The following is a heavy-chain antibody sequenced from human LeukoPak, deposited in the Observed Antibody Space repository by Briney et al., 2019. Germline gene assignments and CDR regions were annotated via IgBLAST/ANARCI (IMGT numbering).Heavy chain of an antibody. CDR1: GGSISSYY. CDR3: ARGLSGSDY. V-gene: IGHV4-59*01. Sequence: PSETLSLTCTVSGGSISSYYWSWIRQPPGKGLEWCGDIYYSGSTNYNPSLKSRVTLSVDTSKNQFSLKLSSVTAADTAVYYCARGLSGSDYWGQGTLVTVSS. J-gene: IGHJ4*02. CDR2: IYYSGST. D-gene: IGHD3-22*01.